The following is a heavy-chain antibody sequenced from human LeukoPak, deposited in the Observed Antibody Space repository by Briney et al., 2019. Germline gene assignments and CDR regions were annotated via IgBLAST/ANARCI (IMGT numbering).Heavy chain of an antibody. V-gene: IGHV3-74*01. J-gene: IGHJ4*02. D-gene: IGHD4-17*01. CDR2: INSDGSST. Sequence: GGSLRLSCAASGFTFSSYWMHWVRQAPGKGLVWVSRINSDGSSTSYADSVKGRFTISRDSAKNTLYLQMNSLRAEDTAVYYCARGKTPAVTTAFDYWGQGTLVTVSS. CDR1: GFTFSSYW. CDR3: ARGKTPAVTTAFDY.